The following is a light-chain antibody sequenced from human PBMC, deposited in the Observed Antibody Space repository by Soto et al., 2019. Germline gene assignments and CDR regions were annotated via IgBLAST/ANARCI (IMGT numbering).Light chain of an antibody. CDR2: DAS. CDR1: QSVSSY. Sequence: EIVLTQSPATLSLSPGERATLSCRASQSVSSYLAWYQQKPGQAPRRLIYDASNRATGIPARFSGSGSGTEFTLTSSSLEPEEFAVYYCQHRSNWPLTFGGGTKVEIK. V-gene: IGKV3-11*01. J-gene: IGKJ4*01. CDR3: QHRSNWPLT.